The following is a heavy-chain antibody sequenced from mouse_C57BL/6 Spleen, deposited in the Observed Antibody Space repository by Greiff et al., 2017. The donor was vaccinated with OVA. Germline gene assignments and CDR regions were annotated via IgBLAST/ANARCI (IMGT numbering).Heavy chain of an antibody. D-gene: IGHD2-4*01. CDR2: INPSSGYP. V-gene: IGHV1-4*01. CDR1: GYTFTSYT. CDR3: ARGDDYAYAMDD. J-gene: IGHJ4*01. Sequence: QVQLQQSGAELARPGASVKMSCKASGYTFTSYTMHWVKQRPGQGLEWIGYINPSSGYPKYNQKFKDKATLTADKSSSTAYMQLSSLTSEDSAVYYCARGDDYAYAMDDWGQGTSVTVSS.